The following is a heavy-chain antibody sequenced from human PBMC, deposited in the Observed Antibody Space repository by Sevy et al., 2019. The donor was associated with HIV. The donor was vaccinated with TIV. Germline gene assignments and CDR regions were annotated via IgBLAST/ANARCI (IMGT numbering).Heavy chain of an antibody. CDR2: ISYVGDSK. D-gene: IGHD6-13*01. CDR1: GFTFSRNG. V-gene: IGHV3-30*18. CDR3: AKESVSWYLDF. J-gene: IGHJ4*02. Sequence: GGSLRLSCAASGFTFSRNGMHWVRQVPGKGLEWVALISYVGDSKNYADSVKGRFTISRDNSKNTVYLHMNSLRSEDTAVYYCAKESVSWYLDFWGQGTLVTVSS.